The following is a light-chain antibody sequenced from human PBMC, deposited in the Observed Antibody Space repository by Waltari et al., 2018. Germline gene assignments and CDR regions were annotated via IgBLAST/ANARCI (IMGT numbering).Light chain of an antibody. J-gene: IGLJ2*01. Sequence: QSALTHPASVSGSPGQSITISCTGTSSDDGGYNLVSWYQHHPGKAPKLIIYEGSKRPSGVSYRFSGSKSGYTASLTISGLQAEDEADYYCCSYAGSKDLFGGGTKLTVL. CDR1: SSDDGGYNL. CDR3: CSYAGSKDL. V-gene: IGLV2-23*01. CDR2: EGS.